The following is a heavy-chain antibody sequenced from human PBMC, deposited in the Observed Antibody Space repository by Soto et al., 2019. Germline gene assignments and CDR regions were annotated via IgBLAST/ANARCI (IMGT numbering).Heavy chain of an antibody. V-gene: IGHV4-39*01. D-gene: IGHD2-2*01. CDR1: GGSISSSSYY. Sequence: QLQLQESGPGLVKPSETLSLTCTVSGGSISSSSYYWGWIRQPPGKGLEWIGSIYYSGSTYYNPSPKSRVTISVDTSKNQLSLKLSSVTAADTAVYYCARHTPYCSSTSCYQGPFDYWGQGTLVTVSS. CDR2: IYYSGST. J-gene: IGHJ4*02. CDR3: ARHTPYCSSTSCYQGPFDY.